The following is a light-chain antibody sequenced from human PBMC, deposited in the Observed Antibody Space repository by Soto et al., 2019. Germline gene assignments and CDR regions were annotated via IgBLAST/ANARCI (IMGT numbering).Light chain of an antibody. CDR2: GAS. CDR1: QSVSSNY. V-gene: IGKV3-20*01. Sequence: EIVLTQSPGTRSLSPGERATLSCRASQSVSSNYLAWYQQKPGQAPRRLIYGASSRATGIPDRFRGSGSGTDFTLTSSSLEPEDFAVYYCQQYGSSVPLYTCGQGTKLEI. J-gene: IGKJ2*01. CDR3: QQYGSSVPLYT.